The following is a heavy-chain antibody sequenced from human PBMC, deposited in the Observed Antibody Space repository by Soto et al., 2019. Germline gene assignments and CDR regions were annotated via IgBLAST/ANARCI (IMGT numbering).Heavy chain of an antibody. D-gene: IGHD3-3*01. CDR1: GGSFSGYY. CDR2: INHSGST. V-gene: IGHV4-34*01. J-gene: IGHJ6*02. CDR3: ARDDGVGGMDV. Sequence: SETLSLTCAVYGGSFSGYYWSWIRQPPGKGLEWIGEINHSGSTNYNPSLKSRVTISVDTSKNQFSLKLSSVTAADTAAYYCARDDGVGGMDVWGQGTTVTVSS.